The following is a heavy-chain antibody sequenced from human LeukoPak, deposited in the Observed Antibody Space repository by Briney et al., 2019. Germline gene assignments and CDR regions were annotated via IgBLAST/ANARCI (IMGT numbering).Heavy chain of an antibody. CDR2: ISGSGGST. CDR1: GFTFSSYA. Sequence: GGSLRLSCAASGFTFSSYAMSWVRQAPGKGLEWVSAISGSGGSTYYADSVKGRFTISRDNSKNTVYVQMNSLRAEDTAVYYCAKDSAGYFQRINWFDPWGQGTLVTVSS. CDR3: AKDSAGYFQRINWFDP. D-gene: IGHD2/OR15-2a*01. V-gene: IGHV3-23*01. J-gene: IGHJ5*02.